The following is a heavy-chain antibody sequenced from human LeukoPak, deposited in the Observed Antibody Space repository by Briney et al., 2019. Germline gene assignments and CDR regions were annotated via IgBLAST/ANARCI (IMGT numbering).Heavy chain of an antibody. Sequence: SVKVSCKASGGTFSSYAISWVRQAPGQGLEWMGGIIPIFGTANYAQKFQSRVTITTDESTSTAYMELSSLRSEDTAVYYCARVGDYYGSGTHLEYWGQGTLVTVSS. V-gene: IGHV1-69*05. CDR3: ARVGDYYGSGTHLEY. CDR2: IIPIFGTA. D-gene: IGHD3-10*01. J-gene: IGHJ4*02. CDR1: GGTFSSYA.